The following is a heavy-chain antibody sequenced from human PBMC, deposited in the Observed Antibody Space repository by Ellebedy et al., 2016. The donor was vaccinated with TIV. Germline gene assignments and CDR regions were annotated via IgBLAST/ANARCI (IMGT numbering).Heavy chain of an antibody. CDR1: GYTLTELS. D-gene: IGHD6-19*01. J-gene: IGHJ4*02. CDR2: FDPDDGET. V-gene: IGHV1-24*01. Sequence: AASVKVSCKVFGYTLTELSMHWVRQAPGKGLEWMGGFDPDDGETIYAQKFQGRVTMTEDTSTDTAYMELSSLRSEDTAMYYCATEGGGWFHYWGQGTLVTVS. CDR3: ATEGGGWFHY.